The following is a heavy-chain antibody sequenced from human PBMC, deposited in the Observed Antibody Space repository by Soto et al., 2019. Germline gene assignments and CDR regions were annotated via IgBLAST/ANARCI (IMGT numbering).Heavy chain of an antibody. J-gene: IGHJ6*03. CDR1: GFTFSSYS. D-gene: IGHD2-15*01. V-gene: IGHV3-48*01. Sequence: GGSLRLSCAASGFTFSSYSMNWVRQAPGKGLEWVSYISSSSSTIYYADSVKGRFTISRDNAKNSLYLQMNSLRAEDTAVYYCARVSTLYCSGGSCYLGGDDYYYYYMDVWGKGTTVTVSS. CDR2: ISSSSSTI. CDR3: ARVSTLYCSGGSCYLGGDDYYYYYMDV.